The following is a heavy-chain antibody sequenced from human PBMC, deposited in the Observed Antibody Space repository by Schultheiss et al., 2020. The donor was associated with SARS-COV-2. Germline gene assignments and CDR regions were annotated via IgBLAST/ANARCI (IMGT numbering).Heavy chain of an antibody. V-gene: IGHV3-74*01. CDR1: GFTVSSNY. CDR3: ASDLRSFFDY. J-gene: IGHJ4*02. D-gene: IGHD6-13*01. CDR2: INSDGSST. Sequence: GGSLRLSCAASGFTVSSNYMSWVRQAPGKGLVWVSRINSDGSSTSYADSVKGRFTISRDNAKNTLYLQMNSLRAEDTAVYYCASDLRSFFDYWGQGTLVTVSS.